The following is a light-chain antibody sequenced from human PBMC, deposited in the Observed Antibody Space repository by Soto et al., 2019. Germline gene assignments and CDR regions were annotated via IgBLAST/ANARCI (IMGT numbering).Light chain of an antibody. CDR1: QSIDRW. CDR2: DVA. CDR3: QQYNSYPLT. Sequence: DIQMPQSPSTLSASVGDRVTITCRASQSIDRWLAWYQQRPGRAPKLLIYDVANLETGVPSRFSGSGSETEFTLTISSLQPDDFAIYYCQQYNSYPLTFGGGTKV. V-gene: IGKV1-5*01. J-gene: IGKJ4*01.